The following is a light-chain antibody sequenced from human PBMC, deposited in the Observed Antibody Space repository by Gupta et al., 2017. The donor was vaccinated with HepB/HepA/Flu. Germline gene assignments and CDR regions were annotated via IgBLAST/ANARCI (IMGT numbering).Light chain of an antibody. Sequence: ETVMTQFPATLSVSPGESATLSCRASQTEGRNLAWYQHKTGQAPVLLIYGASTRVTGVPDRFSGSGSQTEFTLTISSLQSEDLAIYYCQQDNNCPMTFGQGTKVEIE. CDR1: QTEGRN. V-gene: IGKV3-15*01. CDR3: QQDNNCPMT. J-gene: IGKJ1*01. CDR2: GAS.